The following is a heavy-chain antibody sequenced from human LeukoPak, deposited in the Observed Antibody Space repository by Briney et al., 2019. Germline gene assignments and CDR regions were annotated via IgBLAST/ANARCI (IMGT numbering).Heavy chain of an antibody. CDR2: IYYSGST. J-gene: IGHJ4*02. Sequence: PSETLSLTCTVSGDSIGSYYWSWIRQPPGKGLEWIGHIYYSGSTKYNPSLKSRVTISVDKSKNQFSLKLSSVTAADTAVYYCARHSPSTSWYALDYWGPGTLVTVSS. CDR1: GDSIGSYY. CDR3: ARHSPSTSWYALDY. D-gene: IGHD6-13*01. V-gene: IGHV4-59*01.